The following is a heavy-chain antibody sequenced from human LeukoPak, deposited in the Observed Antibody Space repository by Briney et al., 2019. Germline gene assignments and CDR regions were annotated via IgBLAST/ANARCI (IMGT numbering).Heavy chain of an antibody. V-gene: IGHV4-34*01. CDR2: INHSGST. D-gene: IGHD1-26*01. CDR1: GGSFSDYY. J-gene: IGHJ5*02. CDR3: ARGSPPGGSYPFDP. Sequence: SETLSLTCAVYGGSFSDYYWSWLRQPPGKGLEWIGEINHSGSTNYNPSLKSRVTISVDTSKNQFSLKLSSVTAADTAVYYCARGSPPGGSYPFDPWGQGTLVTVSS.